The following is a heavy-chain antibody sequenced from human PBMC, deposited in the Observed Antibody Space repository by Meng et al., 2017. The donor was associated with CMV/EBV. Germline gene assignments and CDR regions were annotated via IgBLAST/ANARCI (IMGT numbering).Heavy chain of an antibody. CDR1: GFTFSSYW. J-gene: IGHJ6*02. CDR3: ARVPGPWVMDV. V-gene: IGHV3-74*01. CDR2: INSDGSST. Sequence: GESLKISCAASGFTFSSYWMHWDRQAPGKGLVWVSRINSDGSSTSYADSVKGRFTISRDNAKNTLYLQMNSLRAEDTAVYYCARVPGPWVMDVWGQGTTVTVSS. D-gene: IGHD7-27*01.